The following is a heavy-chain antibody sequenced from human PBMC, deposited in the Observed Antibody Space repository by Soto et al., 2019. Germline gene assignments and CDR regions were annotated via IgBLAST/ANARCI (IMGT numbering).Heavy chain of an antibody. D-gene: IGHD2-15*01. Sequence: QVQLVQSGAEVKKPGSSVKVSCKASGGTFSSYAISWVRQAPGQGLEWMGGIIPIFGTANYAQKFQGRVTITADESTSTAYMELSSLRSVDTAVYYCARDRVRMLKAENYYYYYGMDVWGQGTTVTVSS. CDR1: GGTFSSYA. CDR3: ARDRVRMLKAENYYYYYGMDV. CDR2: IIPIFGTA. J-gene: IGHJ6*02. V-gene: IGHV1-69*01.